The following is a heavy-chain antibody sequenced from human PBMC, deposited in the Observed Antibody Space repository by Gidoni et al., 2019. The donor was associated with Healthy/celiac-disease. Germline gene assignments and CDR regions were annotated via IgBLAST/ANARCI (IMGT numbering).Heavy chain of an antibody. CDR3: AKVVCRRISGYDSAIDY. J-gene: IGHJ4*02. CDR2: ISGSVGST. D-gene: IGHD5-12*01. Sequence: EVQLLESGGGLVQPGGSLILSCAASGFTFSSYAMNWVRQAPGKGLEWVSAISGSVGSTYYADSVKGRFTISRDKSKTRLYLQMNSLSAEDTAVYYCAKVVCRRISGYDSAIDYWGQGTLVTVSS. CDR1: GFTFSSYA. V-gene: IGHV3-23*01.